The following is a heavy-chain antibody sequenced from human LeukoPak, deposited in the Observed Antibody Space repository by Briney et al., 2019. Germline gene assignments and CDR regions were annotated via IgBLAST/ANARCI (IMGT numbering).Heavy chain of an antibody. V-gene: IGHV4-30-4*01. Sequence: SQTLSLTCTVSGGSISSGDYYWSWIRQPPGKGLEWIGYIYYSGSTYYNPSLKSRVTISVDTSKNQFSLKLSSVTAADTAVYYCARDYGDYGHYYYYGMDVWGQGTRSPSP. CDR2: IYYSGST. J-gene: IGHJ6*02. CDR3: ARDYGDYGHYYYYGMDV. CDR1: GGSISSGDYY. D-gene: IGHD4-17*01.